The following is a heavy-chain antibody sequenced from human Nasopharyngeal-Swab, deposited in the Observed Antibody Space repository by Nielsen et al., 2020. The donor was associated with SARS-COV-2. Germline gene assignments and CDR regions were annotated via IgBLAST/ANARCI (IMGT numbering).Heavy chain of an antibody. V-gene: IGHV4-34*12. CDR3: AGRNGEPLDS. Sequence: SETLSLTCAVYGGSSSGYYWSWIRQPPGKGLEWIGSIFYTGRTQYNPSLKSRFTIPVDTSKNQFSLRLSSVTATDTAMYYCAGRNGEPLDSWGQGTLVTVSS. J-gene: IGHJ4*02. CDR1: GGSSSGYY. CDR2: IFYTGRT. D-gene: IGHD1-14*01.